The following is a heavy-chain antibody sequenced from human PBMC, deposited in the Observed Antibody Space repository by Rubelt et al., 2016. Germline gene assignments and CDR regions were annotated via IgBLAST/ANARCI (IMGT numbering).Heavy chain of an antibody. CDR3: ARAPSPVGATIYFDY. CDR1: GGSFSGYY. CDR2: INHSGST. J-gene: IGHJ4*02. V-gene: IGHV4-34*01. Sequence: QVQLQQWGAGLLKPSETLSLTCAVYGGSFSGYYWSWIRQPPGKGLEWIGEINHSGSTNYNPSLKSRVTISVNTSKNQFSLKRGSVTAADTAVYYCARAPSPVGATIYFDYWGQGTLVTVSS. D-gene: IGHD1-26*01.